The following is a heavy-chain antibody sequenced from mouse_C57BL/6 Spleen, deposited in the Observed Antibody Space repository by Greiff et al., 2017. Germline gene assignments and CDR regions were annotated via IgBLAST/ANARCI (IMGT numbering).Heavy chain of an antibody. CDR1: GYTFTSYW. CDR2: IHPTDSGT. D-gene: IGHD2-12*01. J-gene: IGHJ4*01. V-gene: IGHV1-72*01. Sequence: VQLQQPGAELVKPGASVKLSCKASGYTFTSYWMHWVKQRPGRGLEWIGRIHPTDSGTNYNEKFKSKATLTVDKPSSTAYMQLSSLTSEDSAVYYCAIKDSYDSYAMDYWGQGTSVTVSS. CDR3: AIKDSYDSYAMDY.